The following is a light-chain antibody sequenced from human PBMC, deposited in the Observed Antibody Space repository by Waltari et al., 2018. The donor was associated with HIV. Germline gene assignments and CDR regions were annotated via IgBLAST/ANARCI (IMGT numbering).Light chain of an antibody. CDR1: QDISTW. CDR2: AAS. J-gene: IGKJ2*01. V-gene: IGKV1-12*01. Sequence: DIQMTQSPSSLSASIGDRVTISCRASQDISTWLGWYQQKPGKAPKLLIYAASTLQSGVPDRFSGSGSGTDFTLTINSLQAEDVAVYSCQQYFSVPYTFGQGTKLEIK. CDR3: QQYFSVPYT.